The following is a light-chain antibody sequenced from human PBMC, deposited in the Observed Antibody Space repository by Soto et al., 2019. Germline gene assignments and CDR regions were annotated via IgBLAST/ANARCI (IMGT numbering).Light chain of an antibody. CDR3: CSFAGSPYV. Sequence: QSALTQPRSVSGSPGQSVTISCTGTSSDVGGYNYVSWYQHHPGKAPKLMIYDVSKRPSGVPDRFSGSKSGDTASLTISGLQAEDEADYYCCSFAGSPYVFGTGTNLTVL. CDR2: DVS. V-gene: IGLV2-11*01. CDR1: SSDVGGYNY. J-gene: IGLJ1*01.